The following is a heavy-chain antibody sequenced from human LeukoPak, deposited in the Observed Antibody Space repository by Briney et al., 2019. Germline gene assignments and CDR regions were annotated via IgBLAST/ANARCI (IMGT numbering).Heavy chain of an antibody. CDR2: ISGSGGST. V-gene: IGHV3-23*01. CDR3: AREVVIVPDYFYYGLDV. J-gene: IGHJ6*02. D-gene: IGHD2/OR15-2a*01. CDR1: GFTFSSYA. Sequence: AGGSLRLSCAASGFTFSSYAMSWVRQAPGKGLEWVSAISGSGGSTYYADSVKGRFTISRDNSKNTLYLQMNSLRAEDTAVYYCAREVVIVPDYFYYGLDVWGQGTTVSVSS.